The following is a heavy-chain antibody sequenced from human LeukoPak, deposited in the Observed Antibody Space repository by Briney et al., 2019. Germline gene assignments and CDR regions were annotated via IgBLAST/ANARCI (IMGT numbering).Heavy chain of an antibody. J-gene: IGHJ6*03. Sequence: SETLSLTCGVSGVPFSNYYWSWVRQSPRQGLEWIGEINHSGYTNYNPSLKSRVTMSIDTSKNQFSLNLSSVTAVDTAVYYCASSRTSYYYYMDVWGKGTTVTVSS. CDR2: INHSGYT. CDR3: ASSRTSYYYYMDV. D-gene: IGHD2-2*01. V-gene: IGHV4-34*01. CDR1: GVPFSNYY.